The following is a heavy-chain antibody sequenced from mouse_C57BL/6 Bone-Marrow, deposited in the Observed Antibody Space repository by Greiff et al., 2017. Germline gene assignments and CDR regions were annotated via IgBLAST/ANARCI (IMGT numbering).Heavy chain of an antibody. CDR2: FYPGSGSI. D-gene: IGHD1-1*01. J-gene: IGHJ4*01. CDR3: ARHSLYYYGSRGYYAMDY. V-gene: IGHV1-62-2*01. Sequence: QVQLKQSGAELVKPGASVKLSCKASGYTFTEYTIHWVKQRSGQGLEWLGWFYPGSGSIKYNEKFKDKATLTADKSSSTVYMELSRLTSEDSAVYFCARHSLYYYGSRGYYAMDYWGQGTSVTVSS. CDR1: GYTFTEYT.